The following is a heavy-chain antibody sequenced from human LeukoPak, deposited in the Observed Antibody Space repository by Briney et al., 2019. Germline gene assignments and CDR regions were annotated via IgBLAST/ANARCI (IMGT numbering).Heavy chain of an antibody. J-gene: IGHJ4*02. CDR3: ARGVRIADY. D-gene: IGHD6-13*01. CDR1: GGSISSGSYY. V-gene: IGHV4-61*09. Sequence: KASQTLSLTCTVSGGSISSGSYYWSWIRQPAGKGLEWIGEINHSGSTYYNPSLKSRVTISEDTSKNQFSLKLSSVTAADAAVYYCARGVRIADYWGQGTLVTVSS. CDR2: INHSGST.